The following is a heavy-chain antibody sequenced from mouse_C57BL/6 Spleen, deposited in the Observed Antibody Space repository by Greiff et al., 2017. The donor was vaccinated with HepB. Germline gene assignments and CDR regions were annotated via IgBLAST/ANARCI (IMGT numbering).Heavy chain of an antibody. D-gene: IGHD1-1*01. CDR3: TRPHYYGSSNWYFGV. J-gene: IGHJ1*03. Sequence: EVQGVESGGGLVKPGGSLKLSCAASGFTFSDYGMHWVRQAPEKGLEWVAYISSGSSTIYYADTVKGRFTISRDNAKNTLFLQLHSLRSEDTAMYYCTRPHYYGSSNWYFGVWGTETTVSVFS. CDR2: ISSGSSTI. V-gene: IGHV5-17*01. CDR1: GFTFSDYG.